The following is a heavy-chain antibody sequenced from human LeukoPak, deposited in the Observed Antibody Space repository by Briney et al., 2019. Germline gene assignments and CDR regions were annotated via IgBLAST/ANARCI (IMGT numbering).Heavy chain of an antibody. Sequence: GGSLRLSCAASGFTFSSYSMNWVRQAPGEGLEWVSSISSSSSYIYYADSVKGRFTISRDNAKNSLYLQMNSLRAEDTAVYYCARDRVLNGFDYWGQGTLVTASS. J-gene: IGHJ4*02. CDR1: GFTFSSYS. CDR3: ARDRVLNGFDY. CDR2: ISSSSSYI. D-gene: IGHD2-8*01. V-gene: IGHV3-21*01.